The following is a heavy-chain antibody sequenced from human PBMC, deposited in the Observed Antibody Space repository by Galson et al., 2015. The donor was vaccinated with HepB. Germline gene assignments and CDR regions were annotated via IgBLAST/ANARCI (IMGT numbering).Heavy chain of an antibody. D-gene: IGHD6-6*01. CDR3: ARDSARQYVGMDV. V-gene: IGHV3-7*03. J-gene: IGHJ6*02. Sequence: SLRLSCAASGFTFSSYWMSWVRQAPGKGLEWVANIKQDGSEKYYVDSVKGRFTISRDNAKNSLYLQMNSLRAEDTAVYYCARDSARQYVGMDVWGQGTTVTVSS. CDR1: GFTFSSYW. CDR2: IKQDGSEK.